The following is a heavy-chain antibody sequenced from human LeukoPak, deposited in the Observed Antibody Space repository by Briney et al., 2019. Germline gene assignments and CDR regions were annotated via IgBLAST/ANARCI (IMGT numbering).Heavy chain of an antibody. Sequence: GGSLRLSCAASGFTFSSYGMHWVRQAPGKGLEWVAVISYDGSNKYYADSVKGRFTISRDNSKNTLYLQMNSLRAEDTAVYYCAKGEYSYGLVFDYWGQGTLVTVSS. CDR3: AKGEYSYGLVFDY. J-gene: IGHJ4*02. D-gene: IGHD5-18*01. CDR1: GFTFSSYG. CDR2: ISYDGSNK. V-gene: IGHV3-30*18.